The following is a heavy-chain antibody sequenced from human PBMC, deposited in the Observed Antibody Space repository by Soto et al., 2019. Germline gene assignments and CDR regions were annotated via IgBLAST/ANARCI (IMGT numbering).Heavy chain of an antibody. V-gene: IGHV4-39*01. CDR1: GGSITSSSYY. J-gene: IGHJ5*02. D-gene: IGHD1-26*01. Sequence: TSETLSLTCTVSGGSITSSSYYWGLIRQPPGKGLEWIGSIYYSGSTYYNPSLKSRVTISVDTSKNQFSLKLSSVTAADTAVYYCATQEVGGSYVYTFDPWGQGTPVTVSS. CDR2: IYYSGST. CDR3: ATQEVGGSYVYTFDP.